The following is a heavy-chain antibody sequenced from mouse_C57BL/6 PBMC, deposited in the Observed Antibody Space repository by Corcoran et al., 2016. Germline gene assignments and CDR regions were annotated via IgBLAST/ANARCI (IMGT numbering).Heavy chain of an antibody. CDR2: INPNNGGT. J-gene: IGHJ1*03. Sequence: EVQLQQSGPELVKPGASVKISCKASGYTFTDYYMNWVKQSHGKSLEWIGDINPNNGGTSYNQKFKGKATFTVDKSSSTAYMELRSLTSEDSAVYYCARAGYFDVWGTGTTVTVSS. CDR1: GYTFTDYY. CDR3: ARAGYFDV. V-gene: IGHV1-26*01.